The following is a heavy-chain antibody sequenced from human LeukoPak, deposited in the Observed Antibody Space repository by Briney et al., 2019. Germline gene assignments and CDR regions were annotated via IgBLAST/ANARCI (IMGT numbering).Heavy chain of an antibody. CDR1: GFTFSNYA. D-gene: IGHD2-2*02. J-gene: IGHJ4*02. CDR2: ISGTGGNT. CDR3: AKQGAYTTPDHSDY. Sequence: GGSLRLSCAASGFTFSNYAMSWVRQAPGKGLQWVSTISGTGGNTYYADSVKGRFTISKNISQSTLYLQMNSLRADDTAVYYCAKQGAYTTPDHSDYWGQGTLVTVSS. V-gene: IGHV3-23*01.